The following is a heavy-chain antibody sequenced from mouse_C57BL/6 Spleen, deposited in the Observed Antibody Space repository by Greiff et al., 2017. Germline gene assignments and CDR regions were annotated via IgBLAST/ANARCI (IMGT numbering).Heavy chain of an antibody. CDR1: GYTFTDYY. J-gene: IGHJ2*01. D-gene: IGHD2-12*01. CDR2: INPYNGGT. Sequence: VQLQQSGSVLVKPGASVKMSCTASGYTFTDYYMNWVKQSHGKSLEWIGVINPYNGGTSYNQKFKGKATFTVDKSSSTAYMELNSLTSEDSAIYYCARGDDDFDDWGQGTTLTVSS. CDR3: ARGDDDFDD. V-gene: IGHV1-19*01.